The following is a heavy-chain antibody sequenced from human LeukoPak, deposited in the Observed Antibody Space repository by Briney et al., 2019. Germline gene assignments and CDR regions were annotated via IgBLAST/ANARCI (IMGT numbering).Heavy chain of an antibody. CDR3: ARGGHSGWYKGYNWFDP. CDR2: INHSGST. D-gene: IGHD6-19*01. CDR1: GGSFSGYY. J-gene: IGHJ5*02. V-gene: IGHV4-34*01. Sequence: TSETLSLTCAVYGGSFSGYYWSWIRQPPGKGLEWIGEINHSGSTNYNPSLKSRVTISVDTSKNQFSLKLSSVTAADTAVYYCARGGHSGWYKGYNWFDPWGQGTLVTVSS.